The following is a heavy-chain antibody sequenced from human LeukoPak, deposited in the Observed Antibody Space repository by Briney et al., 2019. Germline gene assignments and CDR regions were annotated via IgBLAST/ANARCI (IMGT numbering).Heavy chain of an antibody. Sequence: GGSLRLSCVGSGFTSSSYGMNWVRQAPGKGLEWVSYISSSGSAIHYADSVKGRFTISRDNAKNSLFLQMNSLKADDTAVYYCAREYITSSGRASDIWGQGTMVTVSS. CDR3: AREYITSSGRASDI. V-gene: IGHV3-48*01. D-gene: IGHD6-6*01. J-gene: IGHJ3*02. CDR2: ISSSGSAI. CDR1: GFTSSSYG.